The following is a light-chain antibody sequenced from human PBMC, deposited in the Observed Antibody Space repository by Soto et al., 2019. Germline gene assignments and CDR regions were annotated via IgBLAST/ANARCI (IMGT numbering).Light chain of an antibody. CDR2: GHN. V-gene: IGLV1-44*01. J-gene: IGLJ1*01. Sequence: QSVLTQPPSPSGTPGQRVTISCSGSTSNIGSNTLSWYQQLPGTAAQLLISGHNQRHSGVPDRVSGSKSGSAASLAISGRPSEDEADYYCGVLDDRLISYIFRAGIKLTVL. CDR3: GVLDDRLISYI. CDR1: TSNIGSNT.